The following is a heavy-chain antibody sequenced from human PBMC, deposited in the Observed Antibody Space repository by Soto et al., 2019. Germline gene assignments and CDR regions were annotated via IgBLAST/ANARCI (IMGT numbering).Heavy chain of an antibody. J-gene: IGHJ1*01. CDR1: GYTFTSYG. CDR2: ISAYNGNT. D-gene: IGHD1-26*01. V-gene: IGHV1-18*01. CDR3: ASSLLVGYSLEEESD. Sequence: QVQLVQSGAEVKKPGASVKVSCKSSGYTFTSYGISWVRQAPGQGLEWMGWISAYNGNTNYAQKLQGRVTMTTDTSTRTGYMEMRSLRSDDNAVYYCASSLLVGYSLEEESDWGQGPLVTFSS.